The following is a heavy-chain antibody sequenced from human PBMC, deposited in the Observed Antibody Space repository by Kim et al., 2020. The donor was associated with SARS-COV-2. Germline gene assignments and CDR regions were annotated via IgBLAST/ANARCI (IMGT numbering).Heavy chain of an antibody. J-gene: IGHJ6*02. CDR3: AKDLGGRWFGELLYGTVGYYGMDV. CDR1: GFTFSSYG. Sequence: GGSLRLSCAASGFTFSSYGMHWVRQAPGKGLEWVAVISYDGSNKYYADSVKGRFTISRDNSKNTLYLQMNSLRAEDTAVYYCAKDLGGRWFGELLYGTVGYYGMDVWGQGTTVTVSS. CDR2: ISYDGSNK. V-gene: IGHV3-30*18. D-gene: IGHD3-10*01.